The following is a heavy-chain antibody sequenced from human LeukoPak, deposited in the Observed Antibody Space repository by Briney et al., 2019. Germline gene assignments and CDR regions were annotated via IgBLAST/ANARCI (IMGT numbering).Heavy chain of an antibody. CDR3: ARMTTGHDY. CDR1: GTSFSSYY. J-gene: IGHJ4*02. V-gene: IGHV4-34*01. CDR2: VNHSGYT. D-gene: IGHD4-17*01. Sequence: KPSETLSLTCGVSGTSFSSYYWSWIRQTPGKGLEWIGEVNHSGYTNMNPSLKSRVTISVDAPKNQFSLRMNTVTAADTAVYFCARMTTGHDYWGKGTLVTVSS.